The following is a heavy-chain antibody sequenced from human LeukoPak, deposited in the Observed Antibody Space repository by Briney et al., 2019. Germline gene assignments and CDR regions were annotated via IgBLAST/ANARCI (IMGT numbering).Heavy chain of an antibody. CDR2: ISGSGGST. CDR1: GFTFSSYA. V-gene: IGHV3-23*01. D-gene: IGHD3-22*01. J-gene: IGHJ4*02. CDR3: AKVVGLYYYDSSAYYDY. Sequence: GGSLRLSCAASGFTFSSYAMSWVRQAPGKGLEWVSAISGSGGSTYYADSVKGRFTISRDNSKNTLYLLMNSLRAEDTAVYYCAKVVGLYYYDSSAYYDYWGQGILVTVSS.